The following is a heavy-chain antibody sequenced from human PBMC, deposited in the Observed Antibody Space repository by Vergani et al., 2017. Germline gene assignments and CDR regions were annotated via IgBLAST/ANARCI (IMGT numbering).Heavy chain of an antibody. V-gene: IGHV4-59*01. CDR3: ARDGPTVTHDAWER. Sequence: QVQLQESGPGLVKPSETLSLTCTVSGGSISSYYWSWIRQPPGKGLEWIGYIYYSGSTNYNPSLKSRVTISVDTSKNQFSLKLSSVTAADTAGEDWARDGPTVTHDAWERWGQGTRVTV. CDR1: GGSISSYY. CDR2: IYYSGST. D-gene: IGHD4-17*01. J-gene: IGHJ3*02.